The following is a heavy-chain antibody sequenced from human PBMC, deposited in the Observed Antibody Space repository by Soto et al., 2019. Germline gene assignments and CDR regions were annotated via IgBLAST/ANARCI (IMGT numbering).Heavy chain of an antibody. CDR1: GFIFSDYY. CDR3: ARDLAWKRGKVGRYYYGMDV. J-gene: IGHJ6*02. CDR2: ISTRSTYT. D-gene: IGHD1-1*01. Sequence: QVLLVESGGGLVKAGGSLRLSCAASGFIFSDYYMSWVRQTPGKGLEWVSYISTRSTYTNYADSGKGRFTISRDNTKNSLYLQMDSLRVEDTAVYYCARDLAWKRGKVGRYYYGMDVWGQGTTVTVSS. V-gene: IGHV3-11*06.